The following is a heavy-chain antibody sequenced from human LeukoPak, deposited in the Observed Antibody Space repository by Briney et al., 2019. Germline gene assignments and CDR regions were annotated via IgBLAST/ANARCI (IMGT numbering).Heavy chain of an antibody. J-gene: IGHJ4*02. CDR1: GFSFSSEV. CDR2: ITAGGDQT. V-gene: IGHV3-64*02. D-gene: IGHD1-26*01. CDR3: VRDYSATHAFDY. Sequence: RGSLRLSCAASGFSFSSEVMHWVRQAPGKGPEYVSTITAGGDQTYDAESVKGRFTISRDNSKGTLYLQMGSLRVEDTAVYYCVRDYSATHAFDYWGQGTLVTVSS.